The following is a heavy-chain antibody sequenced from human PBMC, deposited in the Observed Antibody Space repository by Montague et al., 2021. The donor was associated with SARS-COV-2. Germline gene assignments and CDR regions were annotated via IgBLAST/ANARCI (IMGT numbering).Heavy chain of an antibody. Sequence: SETLSLTCTVSGGSGSTYHWSWLREPPAKGQERIGFLYLSGSATTNNPPLKSRVTISIETSKNHFSLNLSSVTTAETAVYFCARDQGLRGWFDPCGQGTLVAVSS. J-gene: IGHJ5*02. CDR3: ARDQGLRGWFDP. V-gene: IGHV4-59*02. CDR1: GGSGSTYH. CDR2: LYLSGSAT.